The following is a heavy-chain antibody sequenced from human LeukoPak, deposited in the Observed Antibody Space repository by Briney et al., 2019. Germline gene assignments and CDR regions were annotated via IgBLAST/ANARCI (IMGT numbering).Heavy chain of an antibody. V-gene: IGHV4-59*08. CDR1: GGSFSGYY. J-gene: IGHJ4*02. Sequence: PSETLSLTCAVYGGSFSGYYWSWIRQPPGKGLEWIGYIYYSGSTNYNPSLNSRVTISVDTSKNQFSLKLSSVTAADTAVYYCARSFHSSSWYFDYWGQGTLVTVSS. CDR3: ARSFHSSSWYFDY. D-gene: IGHD6-13*01. CDR2: IYYSGST.